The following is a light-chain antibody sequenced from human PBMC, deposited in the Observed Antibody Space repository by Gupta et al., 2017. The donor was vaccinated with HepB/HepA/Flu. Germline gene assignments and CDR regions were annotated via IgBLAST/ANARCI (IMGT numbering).Light chain of an antibody. CDR3: QQRSNWLT. Sequence: LSCMASQSVSSSLAWYQQKPGQAPRLLIYDASNRATGIPARFSGSGSGTDFTLTISSLEPEDFAFYYCQQRSNWLTFGGGTKVEIK. J-gene: IGKJ4*01. V-gene: IGKV3-11*01. CDR1: QSVSSS. CDR2: DAS.